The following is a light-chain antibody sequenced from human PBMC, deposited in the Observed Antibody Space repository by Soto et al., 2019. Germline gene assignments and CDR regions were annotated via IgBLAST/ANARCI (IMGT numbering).Light chain of an antibody. J-gene: IGLJ1*01. CDR3: QSYDLSLSAYV. V-gene: IGLV1-40*01. CDR2: GNN. Sequence: QSALTQPPSVSGAPGQRVTISCTRSSSNIGAGHDVHWYQQFPGTAPQLLIFGNNNRPSGVPDRFSGSKSGSSASLAITGLQAEDEADFYCQSYDLSLSAYVFGTGTKVTVL. CDR1: SSNIGAGHD.